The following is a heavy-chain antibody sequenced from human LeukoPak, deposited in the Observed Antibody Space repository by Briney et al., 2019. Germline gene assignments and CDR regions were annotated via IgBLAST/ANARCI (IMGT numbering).Heavy chain of an antibody. CDR2: IYSGGST. Sequence: GGSLRLSCTASGFKFDDYGMTWVRQAPGKGLEWVSVIYSGGSTYYADSVKGRFTISRDNSKNTLYLQMNSLRAEDTAVYYCARDGTYYDILTGYELGSYFDYWGQGTLVTVSS. D-gene: IGHD3-9*01. V-gene: IGHV3-53*01. CDR1: GFKFDDYG. J-gene: IGHJ4*02. CDR3: ARDGTYYDILTGYELGSYFDY.